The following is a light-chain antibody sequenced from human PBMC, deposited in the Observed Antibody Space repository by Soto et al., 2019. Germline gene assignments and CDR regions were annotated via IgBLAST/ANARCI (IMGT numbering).Light chain of an antibody. CDR2: GAS. Sequence: EIVMTQSPATLSVSPGERATLSCRASQSVSSNLAWYQQKPGQAPRLLIYGASTRATGIPARFSGSGSGTEFTLTISSLQSEDFAVYYCQQYDNYPPTFGGGTNVDIK. CDR1: QSVSSN. J-gene: IGKJ4*01. CDR3: QQYDNYPPT. V-gene: IGKV3-15*01.